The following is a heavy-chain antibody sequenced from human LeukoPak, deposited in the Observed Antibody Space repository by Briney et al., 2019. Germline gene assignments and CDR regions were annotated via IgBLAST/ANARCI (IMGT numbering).Heavy chain of an antibody. D-gene: IGHD1-14*01. CDR3: ATETNGRHYDY. V-gene: IGHV3-21*01. CDR1: GLSFSTSG. J-gene: IGHJ4*02. CDR2: IGPTGSDR. Sequence: GGSLRLSCTASGLSFSTSGFNWVRQAPGEGLEWVASIGPTGSDRYHADSIKGRFTISRDNANNFLYLQMNSLRAEDTAVYYCATETNGRHYDYWGQGTLLTVSS.